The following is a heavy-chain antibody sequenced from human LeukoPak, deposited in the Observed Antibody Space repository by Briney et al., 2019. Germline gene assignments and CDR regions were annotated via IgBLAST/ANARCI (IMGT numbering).Heavy chain of an antibody. V-gene: IGHV3-9*01. D-gene: IGHD1-26*01. CDR1: GFTFDDYA. J-gene: IGHJ6*02. Sequence: GGSLRLSCAASGFTFDDYAMHWVRQAPGKGLEWVSGISWNSGSIGYADSVKGRFTISRDNAKNSLYLQMNSLRAEDTALHYCAKDALVSFGSYYGRRSGMDVWGQGTTVTVSS. CDR3: AKDALVSFGSYYGRRSGMDV. CDR2: ISWNSGSI.